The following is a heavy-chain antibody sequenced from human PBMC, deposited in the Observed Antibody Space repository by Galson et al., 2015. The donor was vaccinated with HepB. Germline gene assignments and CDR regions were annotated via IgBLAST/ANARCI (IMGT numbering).Heavy chain of an antibody. J-gene: IGHJ3*02. CDR3: GRALCSSGCYGFVI. CDR1: GFTFSSYW. CDR2: MYSDGSSA. D-gene: IGHD2-2*01. V-gene: IGHV3-74*01. Sequence: SLRLSCAASGFTFSSYWMHWVRQVPGKGLVWVSRMYSDGSSANYADSVKGRFTISRDNAKNTLYLQMNSLRAEVTAVYYCGRALCSSGCYGFVIWGQGTMVTVSS.